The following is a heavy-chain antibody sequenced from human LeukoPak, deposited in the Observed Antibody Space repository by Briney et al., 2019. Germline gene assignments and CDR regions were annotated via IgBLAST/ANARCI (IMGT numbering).Heavy chain of an antibody. J-gene: IGHJ4*02. CDR1: GFTVSSNS. Sequence: GGSLRLSCAASGFTVSSNSMSWVRQAPGKGLEWVSVIYSGGYTYYADSVKGRFTISRDSSKNTLNLQMNSLTAENTAVYFCTRDIFDNWGQGTLVTVSS. V-gene: IGHV3-66*01. CDR3: TRDIFDN. CDR2: IYSGGYT.